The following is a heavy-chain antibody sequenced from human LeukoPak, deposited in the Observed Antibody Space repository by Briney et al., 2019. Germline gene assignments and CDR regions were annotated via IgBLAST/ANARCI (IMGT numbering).Heavy chain of an antibody. Sequence: GGSLRLSCAASGFTFSTYALSWVRQAPGKGLEWVANIKQDGSEKYYVDSVKGRFTISRDNAKNSLYLQMNSLRAEDTAVYYCARAPRRPNWFDPWGQGTLVTVSS. CDR1: GFTFSTYA. V-gene: IGHV3-7*04. J-gene: IGHJ5*02. CDR2: IKQDGSEK. D-gene: IGHD6-6*01. CDR3: ARAPRRPNWFDP.